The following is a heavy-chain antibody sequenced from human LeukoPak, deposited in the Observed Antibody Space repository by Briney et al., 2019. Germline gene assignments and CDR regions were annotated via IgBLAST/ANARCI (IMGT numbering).Heavy chain of an antibody. Sequence: GGSLRLSCGGSGFALKSYSLTWVRQAPGKGLEWVSSISSTSAYIHYADPVKGRFTISRDNVDNVVYLEMNGLRAEDTATYYCARVAVSGPTGWFDSWGQGTLVIVSS. CDR2: ISSTSAYI. V-gene: IGHV3-21*01. D-gene: IGHD2-8*02. J-gene: IGHJ5*01. CDR3: ARVAVSGPTGWFDS. CDR1: GFALKSYS.